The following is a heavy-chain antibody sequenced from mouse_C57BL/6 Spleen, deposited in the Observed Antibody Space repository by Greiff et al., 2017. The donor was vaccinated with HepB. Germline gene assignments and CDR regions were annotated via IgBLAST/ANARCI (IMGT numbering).Heavy chain of an antibody. CDR3: ASGIYDYVPYFDY. V-gene: IGHV1-22*01. CDR1: GYTFTDYN. Sequence: EVKLMESGPELVKPGASVKMSCKASGYTFTDYNMHWVKQSHGKSLEWIGYINPNNGGTSYNQKFKGKATLTVNKSSSKAYMELRSLTSEDSAVYYCASGIYDYVPYFDYWGQGTTLTVSS. J-gene: IGHJ2*01. D-gene: IGHD2-4*01. CDR2: INPNNGGT.